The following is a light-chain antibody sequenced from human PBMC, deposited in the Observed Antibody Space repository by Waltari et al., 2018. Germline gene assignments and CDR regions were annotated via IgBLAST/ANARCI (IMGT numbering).Light chain of an antibody. J-gene: IGKJ1*01. Sequence: EIVLTQSPGTLSLPPGERATLSCRASQSVSSSYLAWFQQKPGQAPRLLIYGASNRATGIPDSFSGSGSGTDFTLTINRLEPKDFAVYFCQQYGTSPWTFGQGTKVEIK. CDR3: QQYGTSPWT. CDR1: QSVSSSY. V-gene: IGKV3-20*01. CDR2: GAS.